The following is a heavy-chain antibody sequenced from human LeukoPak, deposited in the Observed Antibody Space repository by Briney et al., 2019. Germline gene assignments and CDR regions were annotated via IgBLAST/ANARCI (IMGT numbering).Heavy chain of an antibody. CDR1: GGSISSSSYY. Sequence: SETLSLTCTVSGGSISSSSYYWGWIRQPPGKGLEWIGSIYYGGSTYYNPSLKSRVTISIDTSKNQFSLKLSSVTAADTAVYYCARARPLYGDYHYWGQGTLVTVSS. CDR2: IYYGGST. D-gene: IGHD4-17*01. V-gene: IGHV4-39*07. CDR3: ARARPLYGDYHY. J-gene: IGHJ4*02.